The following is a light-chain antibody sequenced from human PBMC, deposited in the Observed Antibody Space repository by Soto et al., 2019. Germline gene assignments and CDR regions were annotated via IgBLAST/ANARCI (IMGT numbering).Light chain of an antibody. J-gene: IGKJ1*01. CDR2: AAS. CDR3: QQYGSSRWT. Sequence: EIVLTQSPDTLSLFPGERATLSCRASQSVSSTYLAWYQQKPGQAPRPLISAASSRATGTPDRFSGSGSGTDFTLTSSRLEPEDFAVYYCQQYGSSRWTVGQGTKVEIK. CDR1: QSVSSTY. V-gene: IGKV3-20*01.